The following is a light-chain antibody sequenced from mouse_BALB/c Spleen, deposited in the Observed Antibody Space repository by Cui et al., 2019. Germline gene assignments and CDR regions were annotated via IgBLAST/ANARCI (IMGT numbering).Light chain of an antibody. CDR2: TTA. J-gene: IGKJ4*01. CDR3: HQYHRSPFT. CDR1: SSVSSSY. Sequence: QIVLTQSPAIMSASLGERVTMTCTASSSVSSSYLHWYQQKTGSSPKLLIYTTANLASGVPARFSGSGSGTSYSLTISSMEAEDAATYYCHQYHRSPFTFGSGTKLEIK. V-gene: IGKV4-74*01.